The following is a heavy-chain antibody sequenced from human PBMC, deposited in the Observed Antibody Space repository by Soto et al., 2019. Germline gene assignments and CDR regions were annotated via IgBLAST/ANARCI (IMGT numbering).Heavy chain of an antibody. Sequence: QVQLVQSGAEVKKPGSSVKVSCKASGGTFSSYAISWVRQAPGQGLEWMGGIIPIFGTANYAQKFQGRVTITADESTSTAYMELSSLRCEDTAVYYCAREVAEAYYYDSSGYDAFDIWGQGTMVTVSS. D-gene: IGHD3-22*01. V-gene: IGHV1-69*01. CDR3: AREVAEAYYYDSSGYDAFDI. CDR2: IIPIFGTA. J-gene: IGHJ3*02. CDR1: GGTFSSYA.